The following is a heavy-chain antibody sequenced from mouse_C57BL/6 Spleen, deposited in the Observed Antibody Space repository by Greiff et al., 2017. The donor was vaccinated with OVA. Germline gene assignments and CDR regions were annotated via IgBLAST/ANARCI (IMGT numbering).Heavy chain of an antibody. CDR3: ARGNYDYDDAMDY. CDR2: ISYDGSN. J-gene: IGHJ4*01. V-gene: IGHV3-6*01. CDR1: GYSITSGYY. Sequence: ESGPGLVKPSQSLSLTCSVTGYSITSGYYWNWIRQFPGNKLEWMGYISYDGSNNYNPSLKNRISITRDTSKNQFFLKLNSVTTEDTATYYCARGNYDYDDAMDYWGQGTSVTVSS. D-gene: IGHD2-4*01.